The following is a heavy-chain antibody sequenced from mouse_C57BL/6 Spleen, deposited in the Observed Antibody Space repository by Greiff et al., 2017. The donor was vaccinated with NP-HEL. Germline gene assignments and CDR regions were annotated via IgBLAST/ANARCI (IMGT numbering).Heavy chain of an antibody. V-gene: IGHV1-15*01. CDR3: TRTGDYTYYFDY. D-gene: IGHD2-12*01. Sequence: VQLQQSGAELVRPGASVTLSCKASGYTFTDYEMHWVKQTPVHGLEWIGAIDPETGGTAYNQKFKGKAILTADKSSSTAYMELRSLTSEDSAVYYCTRTGDYTYYFDYWGQGTTLTVSS. CDR2: IDPETGGT. J-gene: IGHJ2*01. CDR1: GYTFTDYE.